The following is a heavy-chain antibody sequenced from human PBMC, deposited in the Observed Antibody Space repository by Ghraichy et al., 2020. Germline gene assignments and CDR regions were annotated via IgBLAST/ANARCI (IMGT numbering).Heavy chain of an antibody. CDR2: ISGSGGST. CDR3: AKVLGSSGGKMFDY. J-gene: IGHJ4*02. D-gene: IGHD4-23*01. Sequence: RGSLRLSCAASGYTFSSYVMNWVRQAPGKGLEWVSAISGSGGSTYYADSVKGRFTISRDNSKNTLYLQMNSLRAEDTSVYYCAKVLGSSGGKMFDYWGQGTLVTVSS. V-gene: IGHV3-23*01. CDR1: GYTFSSYV.